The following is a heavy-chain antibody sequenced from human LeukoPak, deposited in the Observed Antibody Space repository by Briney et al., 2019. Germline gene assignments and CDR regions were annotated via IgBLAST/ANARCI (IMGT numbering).Heavy chain of an antibody. CDR1: GYTLTELS. J-gene: IGHJ5*02. CDR2: FDPEDGET. D-gene: IGHD6-13*01. CDR3: ATAYLLAAAGNWFDP. Sequence: GASVKVSCKVSGYTLTELSMHWVRQAPGKGLEWMGGFDPEDGETIYAQKFQGRVTMTEDTSTDTAYMELSSLRSEDTAVYYCATAYLLAAAGNWFDPWGQGTLVTVSS. V-gene: IGHV1-24*01.